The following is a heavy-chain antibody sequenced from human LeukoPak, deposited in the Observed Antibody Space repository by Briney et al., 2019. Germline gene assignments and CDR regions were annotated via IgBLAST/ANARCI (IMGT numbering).Heavy chain of an antibody. CDR2: IYSGGNT. D-gene: IGHD3-10*01. Sequence: PGGSLRLSCAASGFTVSSNYMSWVRQAPGKGLEWVSVIYSGGNTYYTDSVKGRFTISRGNSKNTLYLQMNSLRAEDTALYYCARGVYYGSGSYIGDPWGQGTLVTVSS. J-gene: IGHJ5*02. CDR1: GFTVSSNY. V-gene: IGHV3-53*01. CDR3: ARGVYYGSGSYIGDP.